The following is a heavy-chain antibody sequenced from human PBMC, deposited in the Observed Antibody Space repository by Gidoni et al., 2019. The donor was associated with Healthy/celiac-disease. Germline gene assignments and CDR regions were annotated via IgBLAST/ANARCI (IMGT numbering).Heavy chain of an antibody. V-gene: IGHV4-34*01. CDR2: INHSGST. J-gene: IGHJ5*02. Sequence: QVQLQQWGAGLLKPSETLSLTCAVYGGSFSGYYWSWIRQPPGKGLEWIGEINHSGSTNYNPSLKSRVTISVDTSKNQFSLKLSSVTAADTAVYYCARVTLLSGARDWFDPWGQGTLVTVSS. CDR1: GGSFSGYY. D-gene: IGHD3-10*01. CDR3: ARVTLLSGARDWFDP.